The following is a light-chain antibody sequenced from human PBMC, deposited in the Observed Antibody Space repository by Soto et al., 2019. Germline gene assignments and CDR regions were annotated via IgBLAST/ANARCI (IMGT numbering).Light chain of an antibody. V-gene: IGLV2-14*01. CDR1: SSDVGGYKY. Sequence: QSVLTQPASVSGSPGQSITISCTGTSSDVGGYKYVSWYQQYSGKAPKLVIYEVSNRPSGVSHRFSGSKSGNTASLTISGLQAEDEAEYYCSSYKSSGKALFGGGTKLTVL. J-gene: IGLJ3*02. CDR3: SSYKSSGKAL. CDR2: EVS.